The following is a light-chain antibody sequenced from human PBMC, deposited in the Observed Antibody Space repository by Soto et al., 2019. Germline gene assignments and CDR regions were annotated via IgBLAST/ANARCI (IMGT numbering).Light chain of an antibody. V-gene: IGKV1-39*01. CDR2: GAS. Sequence: DIQMTQSPTSLSASVGDTVTITCRASQRIDKYLNWYQQKPGKAPKLMIFGASSLHTGVPSRFSGSGSGRDFTLTISSLQLEDFAIYFCQQSFLTPFTFGGGNNVEIK. J-gene: IGKJ4*01. CDR1: QRIDKY. CDR3: QQSFLTPFT.